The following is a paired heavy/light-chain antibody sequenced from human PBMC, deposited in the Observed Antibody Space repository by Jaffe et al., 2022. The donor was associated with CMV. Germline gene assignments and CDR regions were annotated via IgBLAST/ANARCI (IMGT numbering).Heavy chain of an antibody. Sequence: EVQLVQSGAEVRKPGESLRISCEASGYSFTTYWIGWVRQMPGKGLELIGIIYPGDSDTRYGPSFQGQVTISADKSINTAYLQWSSLKASDTAMYYCLRRSSGWTNIDSWGQGTLVTVSS. CDR3: LRRSSGWTNIDS. CDR1: GYSFTTYW. V-gene: IGHV5-51*01. D-gene: IGHD6-19*01. J-gene: IGHJ4*02. CDR2: IYPGDSDT.
Light chain of an antibody. CDR2: AAS. J-gene: IGKJ4*01. CDR3: QQYNSYPLT. V-gene: IGKV1-16*02. CDR1: QGIANY. Sequence: DIEMTQSPSSLSASVGDRVIITCRASQGIANYLAWFQQKPGKAPKSLIYAASTLHSGVPAKFRGSGSGTDFTLTISSLQPEDVATYYCQQYNSYPLTFGGGTKVEIK.